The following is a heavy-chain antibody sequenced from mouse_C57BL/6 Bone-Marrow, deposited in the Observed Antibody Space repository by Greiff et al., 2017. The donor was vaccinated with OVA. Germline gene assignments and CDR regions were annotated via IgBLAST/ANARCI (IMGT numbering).Heavy chain of an antibody. D-gene: IGHD2-12*01. V-gene: IGHV1-26*01. CDR1: GYTFTDYY. J-gene: IGHJ4*01. CDR2: INPNNGGT. CDR3: ARAGYYKDYAMDY. Sequence: VQLQQSGPELVKPGASVKISCKASGYTFTDYYMNWVKQSHGKSLEWIGDINPNNGGTSYNQKFKGKATLTVDKSSSTAYMELRSLTSEDSAVYYCARAGYYKDYAMDYGGQGTSVTVSS.